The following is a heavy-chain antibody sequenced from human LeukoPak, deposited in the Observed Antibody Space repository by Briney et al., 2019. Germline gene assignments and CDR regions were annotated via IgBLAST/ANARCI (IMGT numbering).Heavy chain of an antibody. CDR2: ISFDGRNK. V-gene: IGHV3-30*03. CDR3: AREKYSYGN. D-gene: IGHD5-18*01. CDR1: GFTFSSCG. Sequence: PGGSLRLSCAASGFTFSSCGMHWVRQAPGKGLEWVAVISFDGRNKYYADSVKGRFTISRDNAKNSLYLQMNSPRAEDTAVYYCAREKYSYGNWGQGTLVTVSS. J-gene: IGHJ4*02.